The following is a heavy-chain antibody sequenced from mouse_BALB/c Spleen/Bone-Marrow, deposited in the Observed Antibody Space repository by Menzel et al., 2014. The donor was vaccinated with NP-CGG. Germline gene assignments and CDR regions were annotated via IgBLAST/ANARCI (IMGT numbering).Heavy chain of an antibody. Sequence: VQLQQSGAELVKPGAPVKLSCKASAYTFTSYWMNWVKQRPGRGLEWIGRIDPSGSETHYNQNFKDKATLTVDRSSSTAFIQLSSLTSEDSTVYYCAYGNYESHFLGYWGQGTTLTVSS. CDR1: AYTFTSYW. CDR2: IDPSGSET. D-gene: IGHD2-1*01. J-gene: IGHJ2*01. CDR3: AYGNYESHFLGY. V-gene: IGHV1-69*02.